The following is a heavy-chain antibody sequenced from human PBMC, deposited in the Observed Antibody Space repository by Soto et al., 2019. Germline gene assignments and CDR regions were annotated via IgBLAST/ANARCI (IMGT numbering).Heavy chain of an antibody. V-gene: IGHV4-59*13. Sequence: QVQLQESGPGLVKPSGTLSLTCAVSGGSISGSYWTWIRQPPGKGLEWSGYIYYSGSTNYNPSLKGRVTRSGDTSKNQLSRKLTSGTAADTAVYYCAGPDPYFGYWGQGTLVTVSS. CDR1: GGSISGSY. J-gene: IGHJ4*02. CDR3: AGPDPYFGY. CDR2: IYYSGST.